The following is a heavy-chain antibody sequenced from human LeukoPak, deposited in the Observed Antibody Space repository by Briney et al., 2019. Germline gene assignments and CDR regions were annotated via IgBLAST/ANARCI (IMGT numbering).Heavy chain of an antibody. Sequence: GGSLRLSCSASGFPFISYAMHWVRQAPGKGLDYVSAISDSGGSTYYADSVKGRFTISRDNSKNTLYLQMSSLRAEDTAVYFCVRGYSFGPYGMDVWGQGTTVTVSS. V-gene: IGHV3-64D*09. D-gene: IGHD2-15*01. J-gene: IGHJ6*02. CDR1: GFPFISYA. CDR3: VRGYSFGPYGMDV. CDR2: ISDSGGST.